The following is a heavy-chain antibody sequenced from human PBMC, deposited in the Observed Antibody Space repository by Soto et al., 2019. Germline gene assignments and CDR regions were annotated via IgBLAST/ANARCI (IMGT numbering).Heavy chain of an antibody. Sequence: EVQLVESGGGVVRPGGSLRLSCASSGFSFDDYGMNWVRQAPGKGLEWVSGINWNGGSTSYADSVKVRFTSSRDNAKKSGYLQTMSPRFEDTILYYCAGDYILSNSWSGGFNRLNPWGQGTLVTVSS. CDR2: INWNGGST. J-gene: IGHJ5*02. CDR1: GFSFDDYG. V-gene: IGHV3-20*04. D-gene: IGHD2-15*01. CDR3: AGDYILSNSWSGGFNRLNP.